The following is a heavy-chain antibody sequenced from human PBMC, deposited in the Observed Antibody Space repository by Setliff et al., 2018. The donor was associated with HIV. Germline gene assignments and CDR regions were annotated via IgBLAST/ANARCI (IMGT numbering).Heavy chain of an antibody. D-gene: IGHD3-3*01. V-gene: IGHV3-21*01. CDR1: GFTFDDYS. CDR2: ISSSSSYI. CDR3: ARPVYGFYSRGY. Sequence: GGSLRLSCAASGFTFDDYSMNWVRQAPGKGLEWVSSISSSSSYIYYADSVKGRFTISRDNSKSTLYLQMNSLRPEDTAVYYCARPVYGFYSRGYWGQGTLVTVSS. J-gene: IGHJ4*02.